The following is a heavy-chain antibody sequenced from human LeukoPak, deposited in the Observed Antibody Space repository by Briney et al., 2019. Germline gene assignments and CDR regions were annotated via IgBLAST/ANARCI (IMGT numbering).Heavy chain of an antibody. Sequence: PGGSLRLSCAASGFTFSSYDMSWVRQAPGKGLDWVSTIIGSGGNTYYADSVKGRFTISRDNSKDTLNLQMNSLRAEDTAVYYCAKDRGNRDYLFDYWGQGTLVTVSS. CDR2: IIGSGGNT. V-gene: IGHV3-23*01. CDR1: GFTFSSYD. J-gene: IGHJ4*02. CDR3: AKDRGNRDYLFDY. D-gene: IGHD4-17*01.